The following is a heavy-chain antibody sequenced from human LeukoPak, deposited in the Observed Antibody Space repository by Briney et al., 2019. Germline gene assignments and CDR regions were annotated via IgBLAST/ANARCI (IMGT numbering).Heavy chain of an antibody. V-gene: IGHV4-34*01. CDR2: INHSPSS. J-gene: IGHJ4*02. Sequence: SETLSATCGVFGGSFSGYYWTWLRQPPGKGLEWIGQINHSPSSHYNPSLRSRVTTSVDTSKTQFSLKLTSVTAADTAVYYCARDKFCSDTGSCNIGLFDFWGQGAVLRVSS. D-gene: IGHD2-15*01. CDR1: GGSFSGYY. CDR3: ARDKFCSDTGSCNIGLFDF.